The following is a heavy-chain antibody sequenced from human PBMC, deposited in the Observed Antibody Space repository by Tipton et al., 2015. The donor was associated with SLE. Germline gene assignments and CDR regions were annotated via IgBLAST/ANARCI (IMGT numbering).Heavy chain of an antibody. D-gene: IGHD2-21*01. J-gene: IGHJ4*02. CDR2: VYYTGNT. CDR1: GDSISSSTYY. Sequence: TLSLTCIVSGDSISSSTYYWGWIRQPPGKGLEWVGTVYYTGNTFYNPSLKSRVTILVDTSKNQFSLKLSSVTAADTAVYYCARDSCGGDCSILDYWGRGTLVTVSS. CDR3: ARDSCGGDCSILDY. V-gene: IGHV4-39*07.